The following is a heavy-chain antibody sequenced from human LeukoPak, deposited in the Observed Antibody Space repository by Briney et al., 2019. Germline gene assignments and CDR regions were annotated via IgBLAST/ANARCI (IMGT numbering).Heavy chain of an antibody. CDR3: ARGHYYDSSGFDY. Sequence: GGSLRLSCAASGFTFSSYAMHWVRQAPGRGLEWVSVIYSGGSTYYADSVKGRFTISRDNSKNTLYLQMNSLRAEGTAVYYCARGHYYDSSGFDYWGQGTLVTVSS. J-gene: IGHJ4*02. D-gene: IGHD3-22*01. V-gene: IGHV3-66*01. CDR2: IYSGGST. CDR1: GFTFSSYA.